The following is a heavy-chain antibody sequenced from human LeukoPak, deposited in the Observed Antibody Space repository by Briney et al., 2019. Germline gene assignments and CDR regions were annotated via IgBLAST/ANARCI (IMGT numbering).Heavy chain of an antibody. V-gene: IGHV1-69*01. J-gene: IGHJ3*02. CDR3: ARDGSLYGTGTDAFDI. CDR1: GGTFSSYA. CDR2: IIPIFGTA. D-gene: IGHD7-27*01. Sequence: SVKVSCKASGGTFSSYAISWVRQAPGQGLEWMGGIIPIFGTANYAQKFQGRVTITADESTSTAYMELSSLRSEDTAVYYCARDGSLYGTGTDAFDIWGQGTMVTVPS.